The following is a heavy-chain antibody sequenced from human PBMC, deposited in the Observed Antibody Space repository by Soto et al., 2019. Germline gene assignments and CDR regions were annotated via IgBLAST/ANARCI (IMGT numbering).Heavy chain of an antibody. V-gene: IGHV1-69*08. Sequence: QVQLVQSGAEVKKPGSSVKVSCKASGGTFSSYTISWVRQAPGQGLEWMGRIIPTLGIANYAQKFQGRVTITADKSTSTAYMELSSLRSEDTAVYYCARDEENSSSWYCPDVWGKGTTVTVSS. J-gene: IGHJ6*04. CDR3: ARDEENSSSWYCPDV. CDR2: IIPTLGIA. CDR1: GGTFSSYT. D-gene: IGHD6-13*01.